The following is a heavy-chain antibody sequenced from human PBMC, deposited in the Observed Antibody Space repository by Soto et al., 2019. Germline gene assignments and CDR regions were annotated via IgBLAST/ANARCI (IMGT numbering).Heavy chain of an antibody. V-gene: IGHV1-18*01. CDR3: ATDVMGGHNVEY. CDR2: ISVYNGNT. D-gene: IGHD1-1*01. J-gene: IGHJ4*02. Sequence: QVQLVQSGGEVKKPGASVKVSCKASGYIFSNYGITWVRQAPGRGLEWMGYISVYNGNTNYGQKFQGRVTMTTDTSTMTAYLGLGSLRSDDTAVYYCATDVMGGHNVEYWGQGTLVTVSS. CDR1: GYIFSNYG.